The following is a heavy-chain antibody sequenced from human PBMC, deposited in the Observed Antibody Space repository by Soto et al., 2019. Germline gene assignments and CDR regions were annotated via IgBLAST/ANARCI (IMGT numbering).Heavy chain of an antibody. Sequence: EVQLVESGGGLVKPGGSLRLSCAASGFTFSNAWMSWVRQAPGEGLEWVGRIKSKTDGGTTDYAAPVKGRFTNSRDDSTNTLYLPMYSLETEDTAVYYCATDGALRVDYWGQGTLVTVSS. CDR1: GFTFSNAW. CDR2: IKSKTDGGTT. V-gene: IGHV3-15*01. CDR3: ATDGALRVDY. D-gene: IGHD3-16*01. J-gene: IGHJ4*02.